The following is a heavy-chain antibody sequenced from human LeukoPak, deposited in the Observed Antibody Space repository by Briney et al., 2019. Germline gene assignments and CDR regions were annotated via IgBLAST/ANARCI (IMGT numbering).Heavy chain of an antibody. D-gene: IGHD4-17*01. Sequence: SETLSLTCTVSGGSISSSTYNWGWIRQPPGKGLEWIGSIYYPGSTYYNPSLKSRVTISVDTSKNQFSLKLSSVTAADTAVYYCARSRYAYGPFDYWDQGTLVTVSS. CDR3: ARSRYAYGPFDY. V-gene: IGHV4-39*01. CDR2: IYYPGST. J-gene: IGHJ4*02. CDR1: GGSISSSTYN.